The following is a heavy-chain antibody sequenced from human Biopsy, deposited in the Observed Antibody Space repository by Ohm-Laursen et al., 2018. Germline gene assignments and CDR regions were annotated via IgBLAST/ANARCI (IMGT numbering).Heavy chain of an antibody. V-gene: IGHV3-30*18. CDR1: GFTFSNYV. Sequence: SLRLSCAASGFTFSNYVMNWVRQAPGKGLEWVAFIFYDGSNTYYADSVKGRFTISRDNSRDTLYLQMGSLRAEDTAVYYCAKDRYNYTPIGGFSMDVWGQGTTVTVSS. J-gene: IGHJ6*02. CDR2: IFYDGSNT. D-gene: IGHD5-18*01. CDR3: AKDRYNYTPIGGFSMDV.